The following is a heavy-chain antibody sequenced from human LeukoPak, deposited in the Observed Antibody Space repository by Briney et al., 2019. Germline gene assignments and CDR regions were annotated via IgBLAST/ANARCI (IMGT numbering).Heavy chain of an antibody. Sequence: PGGSLRLSCAASGFTFSNSWMSWVRQAPGKGLEWVATIKPDGSAQYYVDSVKGRFTISRDNAKNSLFLQINSLRAEDTAVYYCASSAAAGTGWGQGTLVTVSS. CDR1: GFTFSNSW. D-gene: IGHD6-13*01. CDR2: IKPDGSAQ. V-gene: IGHV3-7*01. CDR3: ASSAAAGTG. J-gene: IGHJ4*02.